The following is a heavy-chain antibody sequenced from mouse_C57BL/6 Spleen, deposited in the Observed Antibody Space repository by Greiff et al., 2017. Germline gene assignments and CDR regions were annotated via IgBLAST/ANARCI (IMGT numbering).Heavy chain of an antibody. J-gene: IGHJ4*01. CDR2: ILPGSGST. CDR3: ATPITTVVGAHYAMDY. Sequence: QVQLQQSGAELMKPGASVKLSCKATGYTFTGYWIEWVKQRPGHGLEWIGEILPGSGSTNYNEKFKGKATFTADTSSHTAYMQLSSLTTEDSAIYYCATPITTVVGAHYAMDYWGQGTSVTVSS. CDR1: GYTFTGYW. V-gene: IGHV1-9*01. D-gene: IGHD1-1*01.